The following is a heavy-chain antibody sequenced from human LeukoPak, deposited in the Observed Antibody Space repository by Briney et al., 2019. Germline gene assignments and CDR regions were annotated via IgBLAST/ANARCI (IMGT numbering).Heavy chain of an antibody. V-gene: IGHV4-59*08. CDR1: GGSISSYY. CDR2: IYYSGST. D-gene: IGHD6-13*01. J-gene: IGHJ4*02. CDR3: ARQTYSSSWSY. Sequence: SETLSLTCTVSGGSISSYYWSWIRQPPGKGLEWIGYIYYSGSTNYNPSLKSRVTISVDTSKNQFSLRVSSVTAADTAVYYCARQTYSSSWSYWGQGTLVTVSS.